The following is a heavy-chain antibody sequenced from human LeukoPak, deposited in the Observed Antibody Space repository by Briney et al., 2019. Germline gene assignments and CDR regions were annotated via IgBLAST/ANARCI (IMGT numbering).Heavy chain of an antibody. CDR2: IKQDGSEK. CDR3: ARAQDYYYDSPLDAFDI. CDR1: GYTFISYW. D-gene: IGHD3-22*01. Sequence: GGSLRLSCAASGYTFISYWISWVRQAPGKGLEWVANIKQDGSEKYYVDSVKGRFTISRDNAKNSLYLQMNSLKAEDTPVCDCARAQDYYYDSPLDAFDIWGQGTMVTVSS. V-gene: IGHV3-7*01. J-gene: IGHJ3*02.